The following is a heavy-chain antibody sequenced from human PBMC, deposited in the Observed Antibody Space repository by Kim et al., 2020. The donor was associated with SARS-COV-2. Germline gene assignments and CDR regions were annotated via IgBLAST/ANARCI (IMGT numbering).Heavy chain of an antibody. Sequence: GGSLRLSCAASGFTFSSYAMHWVRQAPGKGLEWVAVISYDGSNKYYADSVKGRFTISRDNSKNTLYLQMNSLRAEDTAVYYCARESDYGELAQGAFDIWGQGTMVTVSS. D-gene: IGHD4-17*01. CDR2: ISYDGSNK. J-gene: IGHJ3*02. V-gene: IGHV3-30*04. CDR1: GFTFSSYA. CDR3: ARESDYGELAQGAFDI.